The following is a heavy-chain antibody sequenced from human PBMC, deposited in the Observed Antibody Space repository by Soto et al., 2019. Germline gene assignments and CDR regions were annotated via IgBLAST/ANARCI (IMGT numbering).Heavy chain of an antibody. CDR1: GFTFSSYA. CDR3: AKSGVVRFLEWLLYYYFDY. CDR2: ISGSGGST. D-gene: IGHD3-3*01. Sequence: GGSLRLSXAASGFTFSSYAMSWVRQAPGKGLEWVSAISGSGGSTYYADSVKGRFTISRDNSKNTLYLQMNSLRAEDTAVYYCAKSGVVRFLEWLLYYYFDYWGQGTLVTVSS. V-gene: IGHV3-23*01. J-gene: IGHJ4*02.